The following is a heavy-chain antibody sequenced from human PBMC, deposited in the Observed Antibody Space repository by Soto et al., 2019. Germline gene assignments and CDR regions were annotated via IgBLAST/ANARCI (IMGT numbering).Heavy chain of an antibody. Sequence: PGGSLRLSCAASGFSLGNNWLGWVGQAPGKGLEWVANIKKDGSEKYYVDSVTGRFTISRDNAKNSLYLQMNSLRVEDTAVYFCARLGITMVRGIRLPRYFDYWGQGTLVTVSS. D-gene: IGHD3-10*01. J-gene: IGHJ4*02. CDR3: ARLGITMVRGIRLPRYFDY. V-gene: IGHV3-7*01. CDR1: GFSLGNNW. CDR2: IKKDGSEK.